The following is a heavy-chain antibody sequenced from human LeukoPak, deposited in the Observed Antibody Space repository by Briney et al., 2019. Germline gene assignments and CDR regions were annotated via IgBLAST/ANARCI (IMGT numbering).Heavy chain of an antibody. V-gene: IGHV1-46*01. CDR1: GYTFTSYY. CDR2: INPSGGST. Sequence: PGASVKVSCKASGYTFTSYYMHWVRQAPGQGLEWMGIINPSGGSTSYAQKFQGRVTMTRDTSTSTVYMELSSLRSEDTAVYYCARSGVSGSGSYYNFGYWGQGTLVTVSS. D-gene: IGHD3-10*01. J-gene: IGHJ4*02. CDR3: ARSGVSGSGSYYNFGY.